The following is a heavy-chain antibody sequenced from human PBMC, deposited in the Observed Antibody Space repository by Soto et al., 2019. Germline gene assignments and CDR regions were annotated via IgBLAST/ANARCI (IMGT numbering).Heavy chain of an antibody. V-gene: IGHV3-48*04. D-gene: IGHD4-17*01. J-gene: IGHJ4*02. CDR2: ISSSGSTI. CDR3: ARDTVVFDY. Sequence: GGSLRLSCAASGFTFSSYSMNWVRQAPGKGLEWVSYISSSGSTIYYADSVKGRFTISRDNAKNSLYLQMNSLRAEDTAVYYCARDTVVFDYWGQGTLVTVSS. CDR1: GFTFSSYS.